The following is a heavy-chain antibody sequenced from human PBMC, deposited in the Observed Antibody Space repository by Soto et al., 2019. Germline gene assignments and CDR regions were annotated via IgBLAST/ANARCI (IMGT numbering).Heavy chain of an antibody. CDR1: GYTFTSYG. V-gene: IGHV1-18*01. CDR3: ARESPIAAYYDFWSGYTNYFDY. J-gene: IGHJ4*02. Sequence: ASVKVACKAAGYTFTSYGISWGRQTPGQGLEWMGWISAYNGNTNYAQKLQGRVTMTTDTSTSTAYMELRSLRSDDTAVYYCARESPIAAYYDFWSGYTNYFDYWGQGTLVTVSS. CDR2: ISAYNGNT. D-gene: IGHD3-3*01.